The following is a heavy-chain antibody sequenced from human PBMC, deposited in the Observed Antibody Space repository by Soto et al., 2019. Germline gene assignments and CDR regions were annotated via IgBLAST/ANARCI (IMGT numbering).Heavy chain of an antibody. CDR2: IYYSGST. J-gene: IGHJ5*02. CDR3: ARWFGNWFAP. Sequence: SETLSLTCTVSGGSISSGGYYWSWIRQHPGKGLEWIGYIYYSGSTYYNPSLKSRVTISVDTSKNQFSLKLSSVTAADTAVYYCARWFGNWFAPWGQGTLVTVSS. D-gene: IGHD3-10*01. CDR1: GGSISSGGYY. V-gene: IGHV4-31*03.